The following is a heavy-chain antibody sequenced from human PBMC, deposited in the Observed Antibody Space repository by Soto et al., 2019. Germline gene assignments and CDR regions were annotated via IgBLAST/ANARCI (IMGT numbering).Heavy chain of an antibody. V-gene: IGHV3-23*01. CDR1: GFTFNDYA. J-gene: IGHJ4*02. D-gene: IGHD6-19*01. CDR3: AKDCRRLAVTGSAFDS. CDR2: ISGSGGHS. Sequence: GSLRLSCAASGFTFNDYAMAWVRQAPGQGLEWVSSISGSGGHSSYVDSVRGRFTISRDNVNNILSLDMSDLRAEDTALYYCAKDCRRLAVTGSAFDSWGQGALVTVSS.